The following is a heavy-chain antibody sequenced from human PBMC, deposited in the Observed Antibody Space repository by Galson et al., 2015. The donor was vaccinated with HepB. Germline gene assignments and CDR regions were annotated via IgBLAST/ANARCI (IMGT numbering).Heavy chain of an antibody. V-gene: IGHV3-30*18. Sequence: SLRLSCAASGFTFSSYGMHWVRQAPGKGLEWVAVISYDGSNKYYADSVKGRFTISRDNSKNTLYLQMNSLRAEDTAVYYCAKWEQWLETDAFDIWGQGTMVTVSS. CDR1: GFTFSSYG. CDR3: AKWEQWLETDAFDI. CDR2: ISYDGSNK. J-gene: IGHJ3*02. D-gene: IGHD6-19*01.